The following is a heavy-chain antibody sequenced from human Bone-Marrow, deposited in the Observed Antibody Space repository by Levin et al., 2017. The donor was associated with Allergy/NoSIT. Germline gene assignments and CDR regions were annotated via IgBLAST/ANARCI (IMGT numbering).Heavy chain of an antibody. V-gene: IGHV3-7*01. J-gene: IGHJ4*02. D-gene: IGHD2-15*01. CDR3: ARNFADCSGGSCALDS. Sequence: PGGSLRLSCAASGFTFSRHWMTWVRQAPGKGLEWVAIIKQDESEKHYADSVTGRFTISRDNAKQSLFLQMTSLRVEDTGVYFCARNFADCSGGSCALDSWGQGTPVTVSS. CDR1: GFTFSRHW. CDR2: IKQDESEK.